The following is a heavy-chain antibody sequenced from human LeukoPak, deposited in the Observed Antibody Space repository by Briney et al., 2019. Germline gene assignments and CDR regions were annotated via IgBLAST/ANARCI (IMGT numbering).Heavy chain of an antibody. CDR1: GFTFSSYA. Sequence: QPGGSLRLSCAASGFTFSSYAVHWVRQAPGKGLEWVAVISYDGSNKYYADSVKGRFTISRDNSKNTLYLQMNSLRAEDTAVYYCARAQIWDYWGQGTLVTVSS. CDR3: ARAQIWDY. J-gene: IGHJ4*02. V-gene: IGHV3-30-3*01. CDR2: ISYDGSNK. D-gene: IGHD3-16*01.